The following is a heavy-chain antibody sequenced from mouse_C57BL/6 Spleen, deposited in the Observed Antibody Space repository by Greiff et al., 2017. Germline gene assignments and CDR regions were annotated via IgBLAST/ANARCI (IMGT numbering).Heavy chain of an antibody. CDR1: GYTFTSYW. Sequence: VQLQQSGTELVKPGASVKLSCKASGYTFTSYWMHWVKQRPGQGLEWIGNINPSNGGTNYNEKFKSKATLTVDKSSSTAYMQLSSLTSEDSAVYCCANYCGSSYDYAMDYWGQGTSVTVSS. V-gene: IGHV1-53*01. J-gene: IGHJ4*01. CDR2: INPSNGGT. CDR3: ANYCGSSYDYAMDY. D-gene: IGHD1-1*01.